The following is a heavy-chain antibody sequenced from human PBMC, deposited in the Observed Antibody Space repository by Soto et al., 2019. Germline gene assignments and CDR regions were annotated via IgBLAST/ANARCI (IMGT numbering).Heavy chain of an antibody. CDR2: IHYSGST. D-gene: IGHD5-18*01. J-gene: IGHJ4*02. CDR3: ASCRIGYSFVPAQFDG. V-gene: IGHV4-31*03. Sequence: SETLSLTCSVSGGSISSGGYYWSWIRQHPGKGLEWIGNIHYSGSTYYNPSLKSRVTISVDTSKNQFSLKLSSVTAADTAVYYCASCRIGYSFVPAQFDGRAQRTLLTVSS. CDR1: GGSISSGGYY.